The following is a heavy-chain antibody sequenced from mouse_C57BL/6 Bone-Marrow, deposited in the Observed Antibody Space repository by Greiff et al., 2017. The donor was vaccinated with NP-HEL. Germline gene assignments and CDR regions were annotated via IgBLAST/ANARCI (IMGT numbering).Heavy chain of an antibody. D-gene: IGHD1-1*01. CDR3: ARDYYGSSYFDY. Sequence: QVQLQQSGAELMKPGASVKLSCKATGYTFTGNWIEWVKQRPGHGLEWIGEILPGSGNTSYNERFKGKATFTADKSSNTAYMQLSSLTTDDSAIYYCARDYYGSSYFDYWGQGTTLTVSS. J-gene: IGHJ2*01. V-gene: IGHV1-9*01. CDR1: GYTFTGNW. CDR2: ILPGSGNT.